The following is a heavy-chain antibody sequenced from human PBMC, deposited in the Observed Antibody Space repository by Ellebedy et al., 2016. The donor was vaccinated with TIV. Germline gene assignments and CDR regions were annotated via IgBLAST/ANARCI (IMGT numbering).Heavy chain of an antibody. CDR3: ARDLDQLPYPGYHYYMDV. CDR2: IKSKTDGGTT. V-gene: IGHV3-15*01. CDR1: GFTFSNAW. D-gene: IGHD2-2*01. Sequence: GESLKISXAASGFTFSNAWMSWVRQAPGKGLEWVGRIKSKTDGGTTDYAAPVKGRFTISRDNSKNTLYLQMNSLRAEDTAVYYCARDLDQLPYPGYHYYMDVWGKGTTVTVSS. J-gene: IGHJ6*03.